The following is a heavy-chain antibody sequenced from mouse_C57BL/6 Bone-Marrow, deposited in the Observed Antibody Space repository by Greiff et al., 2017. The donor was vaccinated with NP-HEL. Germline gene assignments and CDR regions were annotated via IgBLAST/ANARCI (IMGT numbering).Heavy chain of an antibody. CDR3: ARDQGYYDYDVEVDFDY. V-gene: IGHV5-4*01. Sequence: VKLVESGGGLVKPGGSLILSCAASGFTFSSYAMSWVRQTPEKRLEWVATISDGGSYTYYPDNVTGRFTISRDNAKNNLYRQMSQLKSEDTARYYCARDQGYYDYDVEVDFDYWGQGTTRTVSS. CDR1: GFTFSSYA. CDR2: ISDGGSYT. D-gene: IGHD2-4*01. J-gene: IGHJ2*01.